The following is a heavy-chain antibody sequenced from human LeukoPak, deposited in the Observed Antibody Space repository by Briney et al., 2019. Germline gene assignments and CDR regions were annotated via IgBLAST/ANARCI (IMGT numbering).Heavy chain of an antibody. Sequence: PSETLSLTCTVSGGSISSSSYYWGWIRQPPGKGLEWIGSIYYSGSTYYNPSLKSRVTISVDTSKNQFSLKLSSVTAADTAVYYCARVRSSWYLYYYYYMDVWGKGTTVTVSS. CDR3: ARVRSSWYLYYYYYMDV. CDR2: IYYSGST. J-gene: IGHJ6*03. CDR1: GGSISSSSYY. D-gene: IGHD6-13*01. V-gene: IGHV4-39*07.